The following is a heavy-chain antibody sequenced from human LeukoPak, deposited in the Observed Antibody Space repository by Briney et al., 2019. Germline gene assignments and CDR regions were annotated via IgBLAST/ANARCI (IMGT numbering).Heavy chain of an antibody. CDR2: VYRGGTT. V-gene: IGHV3-53*01. CDR3: ASGPQLEQMSY. CDR1: GFIVSNNY. Sequence: PGKSLRLSCAVSGFIVSNNYMTWVRQAPGKGLEWVSIVYRGGTTRYADSVKGRFTISRDSSKNTLYLQMNSLRADDAAVYYCASGPQLEQMSYWGQGTLVTVSS. J-gene: IGHJ4*02. D-gene: IGHD1/OR15-1a*01.